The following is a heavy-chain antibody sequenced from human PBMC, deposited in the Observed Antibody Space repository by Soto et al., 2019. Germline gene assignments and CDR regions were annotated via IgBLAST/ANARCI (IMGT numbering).Heavy chain of an antibody. D-gene: IGHD6-19*01. Sequence: SETLSLTCTVSGGSISSGGYYWSWIRQHPGKGLEWIGYIYYSGSTYYNPSLKSRVTISVDTSKNQFSLKLSSVTAADTAVYYCARDHYYYSSSGWPEALYFDYWGQGTLVTVSS. CDR2: IYYSGST. J-gene: IGHJ4*02. V-gene: IGHV4-31*03. CDR1: GGSISSGGYY. CDR3: ARDHYYYSSSGWPEALYFDY.